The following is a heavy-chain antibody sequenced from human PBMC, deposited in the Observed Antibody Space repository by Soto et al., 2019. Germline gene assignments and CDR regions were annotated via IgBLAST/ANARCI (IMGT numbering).Heavy chain of an antibody. CDR2: LSGSGGST. D-gene: IGHD1-1*01. CDR3: AKQQGPGTPYYYAMDV. V-gene: IGHV3-23*01. CDR1: GFTFSSYA. J-gene: IGHJ6*02. Sequence: EVQLLEAGGGLVQPGGSQRLSCAASGFTFSSYAMTWVRQAPGKGLEWVSNLSGSGGSTYYAASVKGRFTISRDNSKDTLYLAMNSLRGEDTPVYFCAKQQGPGTPYYYAMDVWGQGAAFTVSS.